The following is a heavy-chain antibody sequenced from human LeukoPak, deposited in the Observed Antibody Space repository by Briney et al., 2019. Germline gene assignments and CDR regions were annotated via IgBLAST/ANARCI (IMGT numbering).Heavy chain of an antibody. J-gene: IGHJ4*02. Sequence: PSETLSLTCAVYGGSFSGYYWSWIRQPPGKGLEWIGGINHSGSTNYNPSLKSRVTISVDTSKNQFSLKLSSVTAADTAVYYCARGNYDILTGYLYWGQGTLVTVSS. CDR1: GGSFSGYY. V-gene: IGHV4-34*01. CDR3: ARGNYDILTGYLY. D-gene: IGHD3-9*01. CDR2: INHSGST.